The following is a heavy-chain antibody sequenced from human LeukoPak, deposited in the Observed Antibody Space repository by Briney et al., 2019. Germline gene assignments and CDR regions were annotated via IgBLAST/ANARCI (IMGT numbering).Heavy chain of an antibody. J-gene: IGHJ4*02. V-gene: IGHV3-23*01. D-gene: IGHD6-19*01. CDR1: GFTFSSYA. CDR3: AKSFAGAVAGSSGLDY. Sequence: GGSLRLSCAASGFTFSSYAMSWVRQAPGKGLEWVSAISGGGGAYYADSVKGRITISRDNSKNTLYLQMNSLRAEDTAIYYCAKSFAGAVAGSSGLDYWGQGTLVTVSS. CDR2: ISGGGGA.